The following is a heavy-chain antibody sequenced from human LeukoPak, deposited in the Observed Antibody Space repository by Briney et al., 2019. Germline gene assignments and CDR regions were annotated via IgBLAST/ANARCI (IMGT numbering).Heavy chain of an antibody. Sequence: GASVKVSCKASGYTFTGYDINWVRQATGQGLEWMGWMNPNSGNTGYAQKFQGRVTMTRNTSISTAYMELSSLRSEDTAVYYCARGVPSRLDRGYPISFHFDYWGQGTLVTVSS. CDR3: ARGVPSRLDRGYPISFHFDY. V-gene: IGHV1-8*01. CDR1: GYTFTGYD. J-gene: IGHJ4*02. CDR2: MNPNSGNT. D-gene: IGHD3-22*01.